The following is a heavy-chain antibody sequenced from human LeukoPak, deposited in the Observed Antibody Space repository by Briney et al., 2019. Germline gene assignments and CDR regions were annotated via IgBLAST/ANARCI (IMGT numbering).Heavy chain of an antibody. Sequence: SETLSLTCAVYGGSFSGYYWSWIRQPPGKGLEWIGEINHSGSTNYSPSLKSRVTISVDTSKNQFSLKLSSVTAADTAVYYCARGYCSSTSCYQDAFDIWGQGTMVTVSS. J-gene: IGHJ3*02. D-gene: IGHD2-2*01. CDR1: GGSFSGYY. CDR2: INHSGST. CDR3: ARGYCSSTSCYQDAFDI. V-gene: IGHV4-34*01.